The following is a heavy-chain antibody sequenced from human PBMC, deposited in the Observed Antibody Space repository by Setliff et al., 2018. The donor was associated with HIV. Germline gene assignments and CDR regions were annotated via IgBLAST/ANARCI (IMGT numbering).Heavy chain of an antibody. CDR2: IFASGSS. CDR1: GDSISSYS. J-gene: IGHJ4*02. V-gene: IGHV4-4*09. CDR3: ARRIHLWPRRFWYFDY. Sequence: SETLSLTCTVSGDSISSYSWNWIRQSPGGGLEWIGYIFASGSSLYNPSLQSRVSISIDTSKNQFSLKLSSVTAADTAVYYCARRIHLWPRRFWYFDYWGQGTLVTVSS. D-gene: IGHD5-18*01.